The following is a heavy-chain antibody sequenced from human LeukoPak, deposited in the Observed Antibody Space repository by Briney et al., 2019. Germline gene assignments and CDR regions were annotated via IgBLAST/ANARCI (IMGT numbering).Heavy chain of an antibody. CDR3: AKDPLLWFGESHFDY. V-gene: IGHV3-30*18. CDR2: ISYDGSNK. CDR1: GFTFSSYG. D-gene: IGHD3-10*01. Sequence: GGSLRLSCAASGFTFSSYGMHWVRQAPGKGLEWVAVISYDGSNKYYADSVKGRFTIPRDNSKNTLYLQMNSLRAEDTAVYYCAKDPLLWFGESHFDYWGQGTLVTVSS. J-gene: IGHJ4*02.